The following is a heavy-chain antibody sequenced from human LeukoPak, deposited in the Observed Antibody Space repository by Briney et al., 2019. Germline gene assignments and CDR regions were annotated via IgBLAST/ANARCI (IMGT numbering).Heavy chain of an antibody. D-gene: IGHD5-12*01. Sequence: GGSLRLSCAASGFTFSNAWMSWVRQAPGKGLEWVGRIKSKTDGGTTDYAAPVKGRFTISRDDSKNTLYLQMNSLKTEDTAVYYCTTEGPVDIVATIVDSDYWGQGTLVTVSS. CDR3: TTEGPVDIVATIVDSDY. V-gene: IGHV3-15*01. CDR1: GFTFSNAW. CDR2: IKSKTDGGTT. J-gene: IGHJ4*02.